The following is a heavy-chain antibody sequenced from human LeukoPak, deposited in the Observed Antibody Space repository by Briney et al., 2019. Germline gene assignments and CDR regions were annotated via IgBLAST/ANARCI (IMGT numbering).Heavy chain of an antibody. CDR3: ANGDCSSGSCYFDY. Sequence: PGGSLRLSCAASGFTLSNHPMYWVRQAPGKGLEWVSSLSDTGDSTHYADSVKGRFTISRDSARSALYLQMNSLRAEDTAVYYCANGDCSSGSCYFDYWGQGSQVTVSS. CDR2: LSDTGDST. D-gene: IGHD2-15*01. CDR1: GFTLSNHP. V-gene: IGHV3-23*01. J-gene: IGHJ4*02.